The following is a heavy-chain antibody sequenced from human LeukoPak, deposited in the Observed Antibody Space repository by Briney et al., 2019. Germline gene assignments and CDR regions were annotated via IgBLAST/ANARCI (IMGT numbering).Heavy chain of an antibody. CDR1: GFTFSSYN. J-gene: IGHJ1*01. D-gene: IGHD3-16*02. Sequence: PGGSLRLSCAASGFTFSSYNMNWVRQAPGKGLEWVSSISSSGNYIYYADSLKGRFTIPRDNAKNSLYLQMNSLGADDTAVYFCASAQGGVILPDYFHHWGQGTLVTVSS. CDR3: ASAQGGVILPDYFHH. V-gene: IGHV3-21*01. CDR2: ISSSGNYI.